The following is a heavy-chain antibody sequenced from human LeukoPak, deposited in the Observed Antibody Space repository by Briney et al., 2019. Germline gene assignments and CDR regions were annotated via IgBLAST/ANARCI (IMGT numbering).Heavy chain of an antibody. CDR2: ISGSGGST. CDR3: ARDWKTNSFDY. J-gene: IGHJ4*02. D-gene: IGHD1-1*01. V-gene: IGHV3-23*01. CDR1: GFTFSSYA. Sequence: GGSLRLSCAASGFTFSSYAMSRVRQAPGKGLEWVSAISGSGGSTYYADSVKGRFTISRDNSKNTLYLQMDSLRAEDTAIYYCARDWKTNSFDYWGQGTLVTVSS.